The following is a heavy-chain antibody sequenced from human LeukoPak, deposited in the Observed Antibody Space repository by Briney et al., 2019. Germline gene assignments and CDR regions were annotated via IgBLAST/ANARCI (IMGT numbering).Heavy chain of an antibody. D-gene: IGHD3-9*01. J-gene: IGHJ2*01. CDR3: ASLIDDYDINWYFDL. Sequence: SETLSLTCTVSGGSIRSSYYYWGWIRQPPGKGLEWIGSIYDSGSTYYNPSLKSRVTISVDTSKNQFSLKLSSVTAADTAVYYCASLIDDYDINWYFDLWGRGTLVTVSS. CDR1: GGSIRSSYYY. CDR2: IYDSGST. V-gene: IGHV4-39*07.